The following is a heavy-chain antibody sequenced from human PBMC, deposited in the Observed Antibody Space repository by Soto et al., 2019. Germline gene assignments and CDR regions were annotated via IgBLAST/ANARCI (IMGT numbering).Heavy chain of an antibody. V-gene: IGHV1-18*01. CDR3: ARWGRSGYYYDFDY. CDR2: ISAYNGNT. J-gene: IGHJ4*02. Sequence: ASVKVSCKASGYTFTNYGISWVRQAPGQGLEWIGWISAYNGNTNYAQKLQGRVTMTTDTSTSTAYMELRSLRSDDTAVYYCARWGRSGYYYDFDYWGQGTLVTVSS. D-gene: IGHD3-22*01. CDR1: GYTFTNYG.